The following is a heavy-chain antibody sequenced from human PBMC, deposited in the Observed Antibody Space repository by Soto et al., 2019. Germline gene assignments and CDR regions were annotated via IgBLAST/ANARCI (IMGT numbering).Heavy chain of an antibody. J-gene: IGHJ4*02. CDR2: IYHSGST. CDR3: ARGTAADFDY. Sequence: SETLSLTCAVSGGSISSGGYSWSWIRQPPGKGLEWIGYIYHSGSTYYNPSLKSRVTISVDRSKNQFSLKLSSVTAADTAVYYCARGTAADFDYWGQGTLVTVSS. V-gene: IGHV4-30-2*01. D-gene: IGHD6-13*01. CDR1: GGSISSGGYS.